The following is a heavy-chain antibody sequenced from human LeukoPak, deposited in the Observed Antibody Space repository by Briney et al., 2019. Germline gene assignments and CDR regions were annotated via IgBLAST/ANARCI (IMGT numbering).Heavy chain of an antibody. D-gene: IGHD3-16*01. CDR1: GGSISSSSYY. CDR3: ARLTGGYDYVWGSYVSDAFDI. J-gene: IGHJ3*02. V-gene: IGHV4-39*01. CDR2: IYYSGST. Sequence: SETLSLTCTVCGGSISSSSYYWGWIRQPPGRGLEWIGSIYYSGSTYYNPSLKSRVTISVDTSKNQFSLKLSSVTAADTAVYYCARLTGGYDYVWGSYVSDAFDIWGQGTMVTVSS.